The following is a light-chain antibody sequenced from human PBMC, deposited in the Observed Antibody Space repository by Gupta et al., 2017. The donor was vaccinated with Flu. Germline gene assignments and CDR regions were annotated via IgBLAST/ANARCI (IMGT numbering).Light chain of an antibody. Sequence: EIVMTQSPATLSFSPGERATLSCRASQSVSSSLAWYQQKPAQAPRLLIYGASTRATGIPARFSGSGSGTEFTLTNNSLQSEDFAVYYCQQYDTWPPWTFGQGTKVEIK. CDR2: GAS. J-gene: IGKJ1*01. CDR3: QQYDTWPPWT. CDR1: QSVSSS. V-gene: IGKV3-15*01.